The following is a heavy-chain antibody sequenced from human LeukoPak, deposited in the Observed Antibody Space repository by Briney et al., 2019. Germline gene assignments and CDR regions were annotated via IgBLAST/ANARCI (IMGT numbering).Heavy chain of an antibody. CDR3: AKGGPTPYAFDI. CDR1: GGSINSGGFS. V-gene: IGHV4-30-2*01. D-gene: IGHD3-16*01. CDR2: IYNTAST. J-gene: IGHJ3*02. Sequence: SETLSLTCTVSGGSINSGGFSWHWTRQPPGKGLEWIGYIYNTASTYYNPSLKRRVPISINTSKNQFSLKLSSVTAADTAVYYCAKGGPTPYAFDIWGQGTMVTVST.